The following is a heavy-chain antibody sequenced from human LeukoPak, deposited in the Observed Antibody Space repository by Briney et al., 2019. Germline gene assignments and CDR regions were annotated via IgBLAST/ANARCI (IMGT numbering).Heavy chain of an antibody. Sequence: GGSLRLSCAASGFTFSSYWMSWVRQAPGKGLEWVANIKQDGSEKNYVDSEKGRFTISRDNAKKSLYLQMNSLRAEDTAVYYCAKAGYSYGSFYYYYMDVWGKGTTVTVSS. D-gene: IGHD5-18*01. J-gene: IGHJ6*03. CDR3: AKAGYSYGSFYYYYMDV. CDR2: IKQDGSEK. CDR1: GFTFSSYW. V-gene: IGHV3-7*03.